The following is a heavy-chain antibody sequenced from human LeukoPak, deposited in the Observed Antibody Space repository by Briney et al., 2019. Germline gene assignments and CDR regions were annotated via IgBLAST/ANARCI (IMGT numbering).Heavy chain of an antibody. V-gene: IGHV4-39*01. CDR3: ASPPLYYGSGNLDY. CDR1: GGSISSSSYY. Sequence: SETLSLTCTVSGGSISSSSYYWGWIRQPPGKGLEWIGSIYYSGSTYYNPSLKSRVTISVDTSKNQFSLKLSSVTAADTAVYYCASPPLYYGSGNLDYWGQGTLVTVSS. D-gene: IGHD3-10*01. CDR2: IYYSGST. J-gene: IGHJ4*02.